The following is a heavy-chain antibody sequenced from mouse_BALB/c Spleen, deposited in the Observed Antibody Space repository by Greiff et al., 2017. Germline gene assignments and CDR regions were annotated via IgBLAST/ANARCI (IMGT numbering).Heavy chain of an antibody. CDR3: ARGGITTVVMDY. CDR2: ISSGGST. J-gene: IGHJ4*01. D-gene: IGHD1-1*01. CDR1: GFTFSSYA. Sequence: DVMLVESGGGLVKPGGYLKLSCAASGFTFSSYAMSWVRQTPEKRLEWVASISSGGSTYYPDSVKGRFTISRDNARNILYLQMSSLRSEDTAMYYCARGGITTVVMDYWGQGTSVTVSS. V-gene: IGHV5-6-5*01.